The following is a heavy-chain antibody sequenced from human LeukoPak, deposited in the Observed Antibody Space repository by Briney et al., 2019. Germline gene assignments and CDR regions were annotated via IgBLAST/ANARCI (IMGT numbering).Heavy chain of an antibody. D-gene: IGHD5/OR15-5a*01. CDR1: GGSISSGGYY. V-gene: IGHV4-61*08. Sequence: SQTLSLTCTVSGGSISSGGYYWSWIRQPPGKGLEWIGYIYYSGSTNYNPSLKSRVTISVDTSKNQFSLKLSSVTAADTAVYYCARTMSRSTKWFDPWGQGTLVTVSS. CDR3: ARTMSRSTKWFDP. J-gene: IGHJ5*02. CDR2: IYYSGST.